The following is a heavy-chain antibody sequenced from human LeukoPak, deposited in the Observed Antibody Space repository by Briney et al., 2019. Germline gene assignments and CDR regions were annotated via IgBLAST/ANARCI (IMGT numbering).Heavy chain of an antibody. V-gene: IGHV3-30*02. CDR1: GFTFSSSG. D-gene: IGHD1-26*01. Sequence: GGSLRLSCAASGFTFSSSGMHWVRQAPGKGLEWVAFIRYDGSNKYYADSVKGRFTISRDNSKNTLYLQMNSLRAEDTAVYYCAKDLGFIVGGGYWGQGTLVTVSS. CDR3: AKDLGFIVGGGY. J-gene: IGHJ4*02. CDR2: IRYDGSNK.